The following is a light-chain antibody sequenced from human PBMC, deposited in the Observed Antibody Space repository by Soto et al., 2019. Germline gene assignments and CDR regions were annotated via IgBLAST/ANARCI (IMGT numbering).Light chain of an antibody. V-gene: IGKV3-20*01. J-gene: IGKJ1*01. Sequence: EIELTQSPATLSLSPGERATLSCRASQSVSSSYLAWYQQKPGQAPRLLIYGASSRATGIPDRFSGSGSGTDFTLTISRLEPEDFAVYYCQQYGSSWWTFGQGTKVDI. CDR3: QQYGSSWWT. CDR1: QSVSSSY. CDR2: GAS.